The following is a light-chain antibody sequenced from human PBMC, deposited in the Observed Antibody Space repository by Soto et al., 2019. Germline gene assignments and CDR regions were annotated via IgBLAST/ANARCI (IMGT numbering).Light chain of an antibody. Sequence: QSVLTQPTSVSGSPGQSITISCTGNHNDIGTYDYVSWYQQHPGRAPRLLIHGATTRPSGIPGRFSASKSGLTASLTISGLQPEDEADYYCSSLTSNRIYVFGPGTKVTVL. J-gene: IGLJ1*01. CDR3: SSLTSNRIYV. CDR1: HNDIGTYDY. V-gene: IGLV2-14*03. CDR2: GAT.